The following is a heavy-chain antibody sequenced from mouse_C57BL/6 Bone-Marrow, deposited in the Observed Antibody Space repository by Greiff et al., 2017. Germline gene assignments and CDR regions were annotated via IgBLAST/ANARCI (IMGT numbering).Heavy chain of an antibody. J-gene: IGHJ2*01. Sequence: VQLQQSGAELVRPGASVKLSCTASGFNIKDDYMHWVKQRPEQGLEWIGWIDPENGYTDYASKFQGKATITVDTSSNTAYLQISSLTSEDTAVYYSATLYYEVYWVQGTTLTVSS. CDR3: ATLYYEVY. D-gene: IGHD2-4*01. V-gene: IGHV14-4*01. CDR1: GFNIKDDY. CDR2: IDPENGYT.